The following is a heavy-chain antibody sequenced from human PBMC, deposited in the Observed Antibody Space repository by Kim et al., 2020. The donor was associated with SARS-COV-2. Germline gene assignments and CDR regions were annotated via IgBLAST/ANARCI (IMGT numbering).Heavy chain of an antibody. D-gene: IGHD3-10*01. V-gene: IGHV3-30*18. CDR2: ISYDGSNK. CDR1: GFTFSSYG. Sequence: GGSLRLSCAASGFTFSSYGMHWVRQAPGKGLEWVAVISYDGSNKYYADSVKGRFTISRDNSKNTLYLQMNSLRAEDTAVYYCAKGMYYYGSGSSDPFDYWGQGTLVTVSS. J-gene: IGHJ4*02. CDR3: AKGMYYYGSGSSDPFDY.